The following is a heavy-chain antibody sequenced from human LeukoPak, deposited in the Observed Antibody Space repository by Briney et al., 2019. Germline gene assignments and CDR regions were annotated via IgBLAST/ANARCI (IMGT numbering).Heavy chain of an antibody. D-gene: IGHD2-8*01. CDR1: GYTFTSYG. J-gene: IGHJ6*03. CDR3: ARVRGTPAVYYYYYYYMDV. V-gene: IGHV1-18*01. CDR2: ISAYNGNT. Sequence: ASVKVSCKASGYTFTSYGISGVRQAPGQGLEWMGWISAYNGNTNYAQKLQGRVTMTTDTSTSTAYMELRSLRSDDTAVYYCARVRGTPAVYYYYYYYMDVWGKGTTVTVSS.